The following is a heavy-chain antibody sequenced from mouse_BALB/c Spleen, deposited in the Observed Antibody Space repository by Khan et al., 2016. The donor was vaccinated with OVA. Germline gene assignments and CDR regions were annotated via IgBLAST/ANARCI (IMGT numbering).Heavy chain of an antibody. V-gene: IGHV2-9*02. D-gene: IGHD2-5*01. CDR3: ARLESK. Sequence: QVQLQQSGPGLVASSQSLSFTCTASGFSFNSNGVHWVRQPPGQGLEWLGVIWAGGSTNYNSALMSRLSISKDNSKSQVFLKMSSLKTEYTAMYYCARLESKWGQGTTLTVSS. J-gene: IGHJ2*01. CDR2: IWAGGST. CDR1: GFSFNSNG.